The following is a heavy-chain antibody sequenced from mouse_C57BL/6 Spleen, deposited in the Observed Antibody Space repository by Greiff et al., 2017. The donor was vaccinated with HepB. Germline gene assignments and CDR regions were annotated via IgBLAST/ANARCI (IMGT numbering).Heavy chain of an antibody. D-gene: IGHD1-3*01. CDR2: IDPETGGT. Sequence: QVQLQQSGAELVRPGASVTLSCKASGYTFTDYEMHWVKQTPVHGLEWIGAIDPETGGTAYNQKFKGKAILTADKSSSTAYMELRSLTSEDSAVYYCTRRGYIRGFASRGQGTLVTVSA. CDR3: TRRGYIRGFAS. J-gene: IGHJ3*01. CDR1: GYTFTDYE. V-gene: IGHV1-15*01.